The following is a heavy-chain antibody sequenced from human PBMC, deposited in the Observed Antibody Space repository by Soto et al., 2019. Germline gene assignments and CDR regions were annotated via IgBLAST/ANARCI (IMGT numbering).Heavy chain of an antibody. J-gene: IGHJ1*01. CDR2: IYYSGST. Sequence: QLQLQESGPGLVKPSETLSLTCTVSGGSISSSSYYWGWIRQPPGKGLEWIGSIYYSGSTYYNPSLKSRVTISVDTSKNQFSLKLSSVTAADTAVYYCARHGDYDTFKYFQHWGQGTLVTVSS. D-gene: IGHD4-17*01. V-gene: IGHV4-39*01. CDR3: ARHGDYDTFKYFQH. CDR1: GGSISSSSYY.